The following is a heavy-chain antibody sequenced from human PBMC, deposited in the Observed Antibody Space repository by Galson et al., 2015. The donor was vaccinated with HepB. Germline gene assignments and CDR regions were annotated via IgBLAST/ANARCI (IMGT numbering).Heavy chain of an antibody. Sequence: SVKVSCKASGYTFTSYFMHWVRQAPGQGLEWLGIITPSSGSTSYAQKFQGRVTMTSDTSTSTVYMELNTLRSEDTAVYYCARGRQADYGDLLIDYWGQGTLVTVSS. J-gene: IGHJ4*02. V-gene: IGHV1-46*03. CDR1: GYTFTSYF. CDR3: ARGRQADYGDLLIDY. CDR2: ITPSSGST. D-gene: IGHD4-17*01.